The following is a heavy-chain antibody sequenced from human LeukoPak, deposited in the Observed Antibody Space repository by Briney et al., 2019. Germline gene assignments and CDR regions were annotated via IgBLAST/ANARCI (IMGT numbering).Heavy chain of an antibody. J-gene: IGHJ4*02. Sequence: ASVRLSCTASGYTFSSYEMNWVRQAPGEGLEWMGWISGNNDNTNYGQTFQGRFTVTTDSSTSTAYMELRNLRFDDTAVYYCARDCTSTDDYWGQGTLVIVSS. CDR2: ISGNNDNT. V-gene: IGHV1-18*01. CDR3: ARDCTSTDDY. D-gene: IGHD2-2*01. CDR1: GYTFSSYE.